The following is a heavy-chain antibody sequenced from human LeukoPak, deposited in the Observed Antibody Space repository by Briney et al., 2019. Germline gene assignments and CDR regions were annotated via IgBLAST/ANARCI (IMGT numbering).Heavy chain of an antibody. CDR3: ARVGYSGSLSGSFDI. D-gene: IGHD1-26*01. CDR1: GASISSTSHY. V-gene: IGHV4-39*07. Sequence: SETLSLTCTVSGASISSTSHYWGWIRQPPGKGLEWIGSIYHSGSTYYNASLKSRVTISVDTSKNQFSLKLSSVTAADTAVYYCARVGYSGSLSGSFDIWGQGTMVTVSS. CDR2: IYHSGST. J-gene: IGHJ3*02.